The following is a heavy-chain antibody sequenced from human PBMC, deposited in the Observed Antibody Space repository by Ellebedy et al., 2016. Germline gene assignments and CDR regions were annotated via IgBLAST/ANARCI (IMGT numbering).Heavy chain of an antibody. V-gene: IGHV4-34*01. Sequence: SETLSLTXAVYGGSFSGYYWSWIRQPPGKGLEWIGAINHSGSTNYNPSLKSRVTISVDTSKNQFSLKLSSVTAADTAVYYCARKGVNCSGGSCYSGLTYNWFDPWGQGTLVTVSS. CDR2: INHSGST. J-gene: IGHJ5*02. CDR3: ARKGVNCSGGSCYSGLTYNWFDP. CDR1: GGSFSGYY. D-gene: IGHD2-15*01.